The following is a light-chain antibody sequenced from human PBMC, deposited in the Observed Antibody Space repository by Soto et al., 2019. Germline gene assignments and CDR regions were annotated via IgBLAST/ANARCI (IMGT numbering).Light chain of an antibody. CDR1: QSVSSN. CDR3: QQYNNWLRT. J-gene: IGKJ4*01. V-gene: IGKV3D-15*01. Sequence: EIVMTQSPATLSVSPGERATLSCRASQSVSSNLAWYQHKPGQAPRLLIYGASTRATGIPARFSGSGSGTEFTLTISSLQSEDFAVYYCQQYNNWLRTFGGGTKVDIK. CDR2: GAS.